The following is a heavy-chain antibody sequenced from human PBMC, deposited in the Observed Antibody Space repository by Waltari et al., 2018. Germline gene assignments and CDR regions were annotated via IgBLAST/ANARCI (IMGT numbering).Heavy chain of an antibody. CDR3: ARRFDS. Sequence: EVQLVESGGGLVQPGGSLRLYCAASGFTFATYGMNWVRQAPGKGLEWVSYITNSGSGMYYADSVRGRFTISRDNAKNSLYLQMNSLRAEDTAVYYCARRFDSWGQGTLVTVSS. V-gene: IGHV3-48*01. CDR2: ITNSGSGM. J-gene: IGHJ4*02. CDR1: GFTFATYG.